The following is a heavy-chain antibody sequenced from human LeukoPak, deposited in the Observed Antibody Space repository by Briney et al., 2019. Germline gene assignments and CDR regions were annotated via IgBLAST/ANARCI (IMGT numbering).Heavy chain of an antibody. CDR3: ARKDSYVSSEVYFQH. V-gene: IGHV1-69*05. CDR1: GGTFSSYA. CDR2: IIPIFGTA. D-gene: IGHD3-22*01. J-gene: IGHJ1*01. Sequence: SVKVSCKASGGTFSSYAISWVRQAPGQGLEWMGRIIPIFGTANYAQKFQGRVTITTDESTSTAYMELSSLRSEDTAVYYCARKDSYVSSEVYFQHWGQGTLVTVSS.